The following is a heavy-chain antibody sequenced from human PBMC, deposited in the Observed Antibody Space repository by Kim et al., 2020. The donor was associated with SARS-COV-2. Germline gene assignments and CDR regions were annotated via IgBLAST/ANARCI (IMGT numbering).Heavy chain of an antibody. CDR1: GGTFSSYA. Sequence: SVKVSCKASGGTFSSYAISWVRQAPGQGLEWMGRIIPILGIANYAQKFQGRVTITADKSTGTAYMELSSLRSEDTAVYYCASSSKSSAYSYYFDYWGQGTLVTVSS. J-gene: IGHJ4*02. D-gene: IGHD6-25*01. CDR3: ASSSKSSAYSYYFDY. CDR2: IIPILGIA. V-gene: IGHV1-69*04.